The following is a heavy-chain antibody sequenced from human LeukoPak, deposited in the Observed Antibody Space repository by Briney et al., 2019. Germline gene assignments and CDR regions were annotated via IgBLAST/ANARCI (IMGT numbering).Heavy chain of an antibody. J-gene: IGHJ4*02. V-gene: IGHV3-23*01. CDR3: ATDRGWRTSGYYLYYFEY. Sequence: GGSLRLSCAASGFTFGSYAMNWVRQAPGKGLEWVAVISDRGGTTYYADSVKGRFTISRDNSKNTLYFQMNSLRAEDTAVYYCATDRGWRTSGYYLYYFEYWGQGTLVTYSS. CDR2: ISDRGGTT. CDR1: GFTFGSYA. D-gene: IGHD3-3*01.